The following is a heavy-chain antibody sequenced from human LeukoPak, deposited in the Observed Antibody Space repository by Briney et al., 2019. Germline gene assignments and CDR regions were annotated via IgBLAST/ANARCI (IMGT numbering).Heavy chain of an antibody. D-gene: IGHD3-10*01. V-gene: IGHV3-21*01. J-gene: IGHJ6*02. CDR2: ISSSSSYI. CDR3: ARSPRGGDYYYGMDV. CDR1: GFTFSSYS. Sequence: GGSLRLSCAASGFTFSSYSMNWARQAPGKGLEWVSSISSSSSYIYYADSVKGRFTISRDNAKNSLYLQMNSLRAEDTAVYYCARSPRGGDYYYGMDVWGQGTTVTVSS.